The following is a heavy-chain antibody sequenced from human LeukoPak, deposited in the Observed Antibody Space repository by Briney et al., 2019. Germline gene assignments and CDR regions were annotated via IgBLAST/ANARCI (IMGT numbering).Heavy chain of an antibody. J-gene: IGHJ3*02. CDR1: GYSFTSYW. CDR3: ARRVAGSYHDAFDI. V-gene: IGHV5-51*01. D-gene: IGHD1-26*01. Sequence: GESLKISCTGSGYSFTSYWIGWVRQMPGKGLEWMGIIYPGDSDTRYSPSFQGQVTISADESISTAYLQWSSLRASDTAMYYCARRVAGSYHDAFDIWGQGTMVTVSS. CDR2: IYPGDSDT.